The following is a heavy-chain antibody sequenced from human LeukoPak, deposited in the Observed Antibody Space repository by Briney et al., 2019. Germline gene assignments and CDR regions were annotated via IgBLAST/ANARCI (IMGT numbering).Heavy chain of an antibody. V-gene: IGHV3-7*05. J-gene: IGHJ4*02. CDR3: ARNRGYVTYDY. D-gene: IGHD3-10*02. CDR1: GFTFSNYW. Sequence: PGGSLRLSCAASGFTFSNYWMDWVRQAPGKGLEWVASMREDGSDKYYVDSVKGRFTISRDNAKNSLYLQMNSLRAEDTAVYYCARNRGYVTYDYWGQGILVTVSS. CDR2: MREDGSDK.